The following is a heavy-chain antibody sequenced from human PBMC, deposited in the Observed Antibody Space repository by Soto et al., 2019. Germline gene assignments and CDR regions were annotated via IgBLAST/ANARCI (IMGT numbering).Heavy chain of an antibody. V-gene: IGHV3-30-3*01. J-gene: IGHJ4*02. CDR3: ARRRGLLWFGELLDDYFDY. Sequence: QVQLVESGGGVVQPGRSLRLSCAASGFTFSSYAMHWVRQAPGKGLEWVAVISYDGSNKYYADSVKGRFTISRDNSKNTLYLQMNSLRAEDTAVYYCARRRGLLWFGELLDDYFDYWGQGTLVTVSS. CDR2: ISYDGSNK. D-gene: IGHD3-10*01. CDR1: GFTFSSYA.